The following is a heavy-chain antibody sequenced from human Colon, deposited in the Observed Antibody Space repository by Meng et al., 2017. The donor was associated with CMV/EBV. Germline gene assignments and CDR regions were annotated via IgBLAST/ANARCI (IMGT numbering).Heavy chain of an antibody. CDR3: AKIRGPYSSGWYGDY. J-gene: IGHJ4*02. Sequence: GGSLRLSCAVSGFQFDNYATHWVRQAPGKGLEWVSSITWNSGRKEYVDSVDGRFTISRDNSKNTLYLQMNSLRAEDTAVYYCAKIRGPYSSGWYGDYWGQETLVTVSS. CDR2: ITWNSGRK. D-gene: IGHD6-19*01. V-gene: IGHV3-9*01. CDR1: GFQFDNYA.